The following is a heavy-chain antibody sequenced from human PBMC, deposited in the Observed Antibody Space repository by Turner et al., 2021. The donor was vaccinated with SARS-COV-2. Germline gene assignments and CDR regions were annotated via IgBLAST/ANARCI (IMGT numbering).Heavy chain of an antibody. D-gene: IGHD7-27*01. CDR1: GFTFSSYW. J-gene: IGHJ4*02. CDR2: IDQDRSEK. Sequence: EVQLVESGGGLVQPGGSLRLACAASGFTFSSYWMSWLPQAPGKGLEWVANIDQDRSEKYYVGSVKGRFTISRDNAKNSLYLQVNSLRAEDTAVYYCARSELGLFFDYWGQGTLVTVSS. CDR3: ARSELGLFFDY. V-gene: IGHV3-7*01.